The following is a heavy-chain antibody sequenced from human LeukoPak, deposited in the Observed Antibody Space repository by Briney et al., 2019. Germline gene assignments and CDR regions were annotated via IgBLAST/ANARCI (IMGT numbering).Heavy chain of an antibody. V-gene: IGHV3-30*02. CDR2: IRYDGSNK. J-gene: IGHJ4*02. D-gene: IGHD3-10*01. CDR1: GFTFSSYG. Sequence: PGGSLRLSCAASGFTFSSYGMHWVRQAPGKGLEWVAFIRYDGSNKYYADSVKGRFTISRDSSKNTLYLQMNSLRAEDTAVYYCARDPRPFGDLKGYFDYWGQGTLVTVPS. CDR3: ARDPRPFGDLKGYFDY.